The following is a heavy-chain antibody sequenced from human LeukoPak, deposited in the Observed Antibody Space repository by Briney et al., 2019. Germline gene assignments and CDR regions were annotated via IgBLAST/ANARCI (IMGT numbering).Heavy chain of an antibody. D-gene: IGHD3-10*01. CDR3: ARREYRYYYALGEGNWIDP. V-gene: IGHV4-34*01. CDR2: INHSGST. Sequence: SETLSLTCAGYGGSFSGYYWSWIRQPPGKGLEWIGEINHSGSTNYNPSLKSRVTISVDTSKNQFSLKLSSVTAADTAVYYCARREYRYYYALGEGNWIDPWGQGTLVTVSS. CDR1: GGSFSGYY. J-gene: IGHJ5*02.